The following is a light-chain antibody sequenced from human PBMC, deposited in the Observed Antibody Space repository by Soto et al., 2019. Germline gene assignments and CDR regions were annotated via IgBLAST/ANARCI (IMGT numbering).Light chain of an antibody. Sequence: QSVLTQPPSVSAAPGQKVTISCSGSSSNIGNNYVSWYQQLPGTAPHLLIYDNDKRPSGIPDRSSGSKSGTSATLGITGLQTGDEADYYCGTWDSSLSVGGVFGGGTKLTVL. V-gene: IGLV1-51*01. CDR1: SSNIGNNY. J-gene: IGLJ3*02. CDR2: DND. CDR3: GTWDSSLSVGGV.